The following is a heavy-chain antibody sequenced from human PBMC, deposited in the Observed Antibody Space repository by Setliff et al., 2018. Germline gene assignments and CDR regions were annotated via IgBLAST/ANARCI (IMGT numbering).Heavy chain of an antibody. V-gene: IGHV1-2*06. J-gene: IGHJ4*02. CDR1: GYTFSGYY. Sequence: VASVKVSCKASGYTFSGYYMHWVRQAPGQGLEWMGRINPNSGGTNYAQKFQGRVTMTSDSSISTAYMELSGLRSDDTAVHFCARDQGHGITAAGPDFWGQGTLVTVSS. CDR3: ARDQGHGITAAGPDF. D-gene: IGHD6-13*01. CDR2: INPNSGGT.